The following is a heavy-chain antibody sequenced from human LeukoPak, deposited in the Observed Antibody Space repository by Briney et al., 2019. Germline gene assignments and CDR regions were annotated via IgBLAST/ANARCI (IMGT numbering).Heavy chain of an antibody. J-gene: IGHJ6*02. CDR2: ISSSGSTI. Sequence: GGSLRLSCGASGFISSSYEMNWVRQAPGKGLEWVSYISSSGSTIYYADSVKGRFTISRDNAKNSLYLQMNSLRAEDTAVYYCAIERIYRIVGARRDYYYGMDVWGQGTTVTVSS. CDR3: AIERIYRIVGARRDYYYGMDV. V-gene: IGHV3-48*03. CDR1: GFISSSYE. D-gene: IGHD1-26*01.